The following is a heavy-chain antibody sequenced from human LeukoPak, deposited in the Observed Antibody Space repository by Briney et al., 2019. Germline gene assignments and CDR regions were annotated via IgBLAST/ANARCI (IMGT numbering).Heavy chain of an antibody. V-gene: IGHV3-20*04. J-gene: IGHJ4*02. CDR1: GFTFDDYG. CDR3: ARDGYDISD. Sequence: GGSLRLSCAASGFTFDDYGMSWVRQAPGKGLEWVSGIDRNGDSTGYADSVEGRFTISRDNAKNSLYLQMNSLRAEDTAVYYCARDGYDISDWGQGTLVTVSS. CDR2: IDRNGDST. D-gene: IGHD3-9*01.